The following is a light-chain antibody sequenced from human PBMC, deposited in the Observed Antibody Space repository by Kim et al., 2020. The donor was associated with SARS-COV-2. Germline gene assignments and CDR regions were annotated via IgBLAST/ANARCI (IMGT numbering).Light chain of an antibody. V-gene: IGLV2-11*01. CDR2: DVS. J-gene: IGLJ2*01. Sequence: GQSFTTDCTGTSSDVGGYNYVSWDPQHPGKAPKLMIYDVSKRPSGVPDRFSGSKSGNTASLTISGLQGEDEADYYCCSYAGSYTEVFGGGTQLTVL. CDR3: CSYAGSYTEV. CDR1: SSDVGGYNY.